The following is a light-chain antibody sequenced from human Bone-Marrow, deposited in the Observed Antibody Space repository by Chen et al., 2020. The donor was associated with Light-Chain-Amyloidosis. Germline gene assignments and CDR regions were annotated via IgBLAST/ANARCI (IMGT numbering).Light chain of an antibody. CDR1: NIGSTG. CDR2: DDS. Sequence: SYVLTPPSSVSVAPGQTATIACGGNNIGSTGVHWYQQTPGQAPLLVVYDDSDRPSGIPERLSGSNSGNTANLTISRVEAGDEADYYCQVWDRSSDRPVFGGGTKLTVL. CDR3: QVWDRSSDRPV. V-gene: IGLV3-21*02. J-gene: IGLJ3*02.